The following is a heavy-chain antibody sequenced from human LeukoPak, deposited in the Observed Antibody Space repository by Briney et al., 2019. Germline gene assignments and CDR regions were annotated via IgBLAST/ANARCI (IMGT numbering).Heavy chain of an antibody. CDR1: GYTLTSCA. V-gene: IGHV7-4-1*02. D-gene: IGHD3-22*01. Sequence: ASVKVSCKASGYTLTSCAMNWVRQAPGQGLEWMGWINTNTGNPTYAQGFTGRFVFSLDTSVSTAYLQISSLKAEDTAVYYCAREDYYDSTNWFDPWGQGTLVTVSS. CDR3: AREDYYDSTNWFDP. CDR2: INTNTGNP. J-gene: IGHJ5*02.